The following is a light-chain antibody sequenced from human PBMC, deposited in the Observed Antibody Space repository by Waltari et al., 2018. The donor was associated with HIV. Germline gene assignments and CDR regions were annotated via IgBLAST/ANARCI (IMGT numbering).Light chain of an antibody. J-gene: IGKJ1*01. V-gene: IGKV1-39*01. CDR2: AAS. Sequence: DIQMTQSPSSLSRSVGDRVTITCRASQGITTYLNWYQHKPGKAPRLLIYAASNLQSGVPSRFSGSGSGTAFTLTISSLQPEDSASYFCQQSFNTPWTFGQGTKVEIK. CDR1: QGITTY. CDR3: QQSFNTPWT.